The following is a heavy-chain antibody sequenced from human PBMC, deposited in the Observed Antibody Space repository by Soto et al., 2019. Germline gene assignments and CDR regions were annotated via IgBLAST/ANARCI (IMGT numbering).Heavy chain of an antibody. D-gene: IGHD3-16*02. CDR1: GYSFTSYW. J-gene: IGHJ3*02. CDR2: IYPGDSDT. Sequence: XESLKISCRGCGYSFTSYWIGWVRQMPGKGLEGMGIIYPGDSDTRYSPSFQGQVTISADKSISTAYLQWSSLKASDTAMYYCARLWAYYDYVWGSYRPRAHAFDIWGQGTMVTVSS. CDR3: ARLWAYYDYVWGSYRPRAHAFDI. V-gene: IGHV5-51*01.